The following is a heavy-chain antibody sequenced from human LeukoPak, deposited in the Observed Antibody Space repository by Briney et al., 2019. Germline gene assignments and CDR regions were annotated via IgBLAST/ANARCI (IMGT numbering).Heavy chain of an antibody. CDR1: GFTFSNYW. Sequence: GGSLGLSCAASGFTFSNYWMGWVRQAPGKRPEWVANMNIDGSEKYYADPVKGRFSISRDNARNSVYLQMASLRVEDTAVYYCARDPVEWELLLDYWGQGTLVTVSS. CDR3: ARDPVEWELLLDY. D-gene: IGHD1-26*01. J-gene: IGHJ4*02. CDR2: MNIDGSEK. V-gene: IGHV3-7*01.